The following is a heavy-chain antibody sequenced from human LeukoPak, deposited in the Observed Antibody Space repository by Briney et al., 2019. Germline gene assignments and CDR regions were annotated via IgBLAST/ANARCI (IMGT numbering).Heavy chain of an antibody. D-gene: IGHD2-2*01. CDR3: ARYPRWDTVVVAAGDPPAYY. CDR2: IKQDGSET. CDR1: GFTFSSYW. J-gene: IGHJ4*02. Sequence: GGSLRLSCAASGFTFSSYWMSWVRQAPGKGLEWVANIKQDGSETYYVDSVRGRFAISRDNAKNSLHLQLNSLRAEDTAVYYCARYPRWDTVVVAAGDPPAYYWGQGALVTVSS. V-gene: IGHV3-7*01.